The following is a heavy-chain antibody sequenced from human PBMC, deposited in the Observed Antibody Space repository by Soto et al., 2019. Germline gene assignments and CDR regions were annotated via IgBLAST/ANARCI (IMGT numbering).Heavy chain of an antibody. V-gene: IGHV3-23*01. CDR1: GFTFGNFA. D-gene: IGHD2-15*01. J-gene: IGHJ6*03. Sequence: EVQVLESGGGLVQPGGSLRLSCAASGFTFGNFAMNWVRQAPGKGLEWVSSISGSGYTTYYADSVKGRFTISRDNSKHTLYLQMNTLRAEDTAVYYCGGTPYYYYHMDVWGEGTTVTVSS. CDR3: GGTPYYYYHMDV. CDR2: ISGSGYTT.